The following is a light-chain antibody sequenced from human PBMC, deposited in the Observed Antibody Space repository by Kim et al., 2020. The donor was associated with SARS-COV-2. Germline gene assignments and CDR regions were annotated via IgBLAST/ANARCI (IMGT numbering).Light chain of an antibody. CDR3: QLWDSGSDHVI. V-gene: IGLV3-21*03. Sequence: ELTQPLSVSVAPGKTATIICGGDTTGRRTVHWYQQKPGQAPVVVIYDNTDRPSGIPERFSGSNSGNTATLTISRAEAGDEADYYCQLWDSGSDHVIFGGGTQLTVL. CDR2: DNT. J-gene: IGLJ2*01. CDR1: TTGRRT.